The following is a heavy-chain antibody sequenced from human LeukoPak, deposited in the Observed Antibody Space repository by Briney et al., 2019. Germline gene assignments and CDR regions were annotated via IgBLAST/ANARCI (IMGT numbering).Heavy chain of an antibody. Sequence: GASVKVSCKASGYTFTRYYMHWVRQAPGQGLEWMGWINPNSGGTNYAQKFQGRVTMTRDTSISTAYMELSRLRSDDTAVYYCARVGSIAAAGNLDYWGQGTLVTVSS. CDR3: ARVGSIAAAGNLDY. CDR1: GYTFTRYY. V-gene: IGHV1-2*02. J-gene: IGHJ4*02. D-gene: IGHD6-13*01. CDR2: INPNSGGT.